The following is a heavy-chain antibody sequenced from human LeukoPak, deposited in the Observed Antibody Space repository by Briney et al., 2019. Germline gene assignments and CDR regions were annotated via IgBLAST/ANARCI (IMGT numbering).Heavy chain of an antibody. J-gene: IGHJ4*02. CDR2: ISAYNGNT. V-gene: IGHV1-18*01. D-gene: IGHD5-18*01. CDR3: ASAVRRYSYGYLFY. Sequence: ASVKVSCKASGYTFTSYGISWVRQAPGQGLEWMGWISAYNGNTNYAQKLQGRVTMTTDTSTSTAYMGLRSLRSDDTAVYYCASAVRRYSYGYLFYWGQGTLVTVSS. CDR1: GYTFTSYG.